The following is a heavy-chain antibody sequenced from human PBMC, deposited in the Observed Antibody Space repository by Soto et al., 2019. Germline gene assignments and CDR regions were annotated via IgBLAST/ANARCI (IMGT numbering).Heavy chain of an antibody. CDR1: GGSFSSSSYY. CDR3: ASTVDPMATKYNWFDP. Sequence: PSETLSLTCAVYGGSFSSSSYYWGWIRQPPGKGLEWIGSIYYSGSTYYNPSLKSRVTISVDTSKNQFSLKLSSVTAADTAVYYCASTVDPMATKYNWFDPWGQGTLVTVSS. V-gene: IGHV4-39*01. CDR2: IYYSGST. J-gene: IGHJ5*02. D-gene: IGHD5-12*01.